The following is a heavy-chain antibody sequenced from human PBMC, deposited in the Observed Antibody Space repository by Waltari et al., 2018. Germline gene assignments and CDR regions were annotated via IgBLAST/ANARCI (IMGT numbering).Heavy chain of an antibody. CDR1: GGSINSSNW. CDR3: ARTRGYSYGIYYYYYYGMDV. D-gene: IGHD5-18*01. V-gene: IGHV4-4*02. CDR2: IYHSWRT. Sequence: QVQLQESGPGLVKPSGTLSPTCAVSGGSINSSNWWSWVRQPPGKGLEWFGEIYHSWRTNYNPSLKLLVTISVDKSKNQFSLKMNSVTAADTAVYYCARTRGYSYGIYYYYYYGMDVWGHGTTVTVSS. J-gene: IGHJ6*02.